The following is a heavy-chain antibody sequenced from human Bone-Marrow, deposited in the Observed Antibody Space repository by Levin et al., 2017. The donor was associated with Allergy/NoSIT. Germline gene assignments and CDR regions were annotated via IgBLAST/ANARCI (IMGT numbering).Heavy chain of an antibody. D-gene: IGHD4-11*01. CDR3: ATITVSPIFDY. Sequence: ASVKVSCKASGYTFTDYYIHWVRQAPGQGPEWMGRINPNVGGANIAQKFQGRVTLTRDTSIGTAYMELSGLKSDDTAVYYCATITVSPIFDYWGKGTLVTVSS. V-gene: IGHV1-2*06. CDR2: INPNVGGA. CDR1: GYTFTDYY. J-gene: IGHJ4*02.